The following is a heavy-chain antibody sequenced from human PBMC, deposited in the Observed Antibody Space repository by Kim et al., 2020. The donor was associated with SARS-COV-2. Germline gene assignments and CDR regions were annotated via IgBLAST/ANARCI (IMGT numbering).Heavy chain of an antibody. V-gene: IGHV3-48*03. Sequence: GGSLRLSCTASGFTFSSYEMNWVRQAPGKGLEWVSYISSRGSSVYYADSVKGRFTISRDNAKNSLYLQMSSLRAEDTAVYYCARETVGGGYSFDYWGQGTLVTVSS. J-gene: IGHJ4*02. CDR3: ARETVGGGYSFDY. D-gene: IGHD5-12*01. CDR1: GFTFSSYE. CDR2: ISSRGSSV.